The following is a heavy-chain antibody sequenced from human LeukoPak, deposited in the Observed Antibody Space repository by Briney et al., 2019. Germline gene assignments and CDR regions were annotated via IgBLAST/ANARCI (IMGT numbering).Heavy chain of an antibody. Sequence: ASVKVSCKASGYTFTSYGISWVRQAPGQGLEWMGWISGYNGNTNYAQNLQGRVTMTTDTSTSTVYMELRSLRSDDTAVYYCALGLGIAAAELDYWGQGTLVTVSS. CDR1: GYTFTSYG. V-gene: IGHV1-18*01. J-gene: IGHJ4*02. CDR3: ALGLGIAAAELDY. D-gene: IGHD6-13*01. CDR2: ISGYNGNT.